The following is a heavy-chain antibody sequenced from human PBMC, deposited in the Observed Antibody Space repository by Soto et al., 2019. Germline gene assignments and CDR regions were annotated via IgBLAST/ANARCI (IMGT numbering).Heavy chain of an antibody. CDR1: GGTFSSYA. CDR2: IIPIFGTA. D-gene: IGHD2-15*01. CDR3: AGCSGGSCSTDYYYYYGMDV. Sequence: QVQLVQSGAEVKKPGSSVKVSCKACGGTFSSYAISWVRQAPGQGLEWMGGIIPIFGTANYAQKFQGRVTITADESTSTAYMELSSLRSEDTAVYYCAGCSGGSCSTDYYYYYGMDVWGQGTTVTVSS. V-gene: IGHV1-69*01. J-gene: IGHJ6*02.